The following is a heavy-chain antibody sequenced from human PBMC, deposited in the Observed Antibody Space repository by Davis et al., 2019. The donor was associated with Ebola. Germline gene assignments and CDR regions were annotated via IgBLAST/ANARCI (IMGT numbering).Heavy chain of an antibody. V-gene: IGHV3-21*01. CDR1: GFTFSTYI. CDR3: ASGSEDYYDSSGYLL. Sequence: GESLKISCAASGFTFSTYIMNWVRQAPGRGLEWVSSISSSSSYIYYAESVKGRFTISRDNAKNSLYLQMNSLRAEDTAVYYCASGSEDYYDSSGYLLWGQGTLVTVSS. CDR2: ISSSSSYI. D-gene: IGHD3-22*01. J-gene: IGHJ4*02.